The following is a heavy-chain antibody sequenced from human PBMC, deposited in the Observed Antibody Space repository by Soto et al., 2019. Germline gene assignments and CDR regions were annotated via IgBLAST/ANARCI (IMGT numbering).Heavy chain of an antibody. CDR2: ISYDGTTT. CDR3: ARHVASTVTTSDWFDP. D-gene: IGHD4-4*01. Sequence: GGSLRLSCAASGFTFSGHAMHWARQAPGKGLEWVAIISYDGTTTYHADSVKGRFAISRDNSKNTLYLQMNSLRTDDTAVYFCARHVASTVTTSDWFDPWGQGTLVTVSS. J-gene: IGHJ5*02. V-gene: IGHV3-30*09. CDR1: GFTFSGHA.